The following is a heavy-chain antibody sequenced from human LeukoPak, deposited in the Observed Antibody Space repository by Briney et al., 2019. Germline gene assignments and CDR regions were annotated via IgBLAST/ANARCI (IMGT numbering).Heavy chain of an antibody. J-gene: IGHJ5*02. D-gene: IGHD6-6*01. CDR1: GYTFTSYG. Sequence: GASVKVSCKASGYTFTSYGISWVRQAPGQGLEWMGWISAYNGSTNYALKLQGRVTMTTDTSTSTAYMELRSLRSDDTAVYYCARDLSIAARGWFDPWGQGTLVTVSS. CDR2: ISAYNGST. CDR3: ARDLSIAARGWFDP. V-gene: IGHV1-18*01.